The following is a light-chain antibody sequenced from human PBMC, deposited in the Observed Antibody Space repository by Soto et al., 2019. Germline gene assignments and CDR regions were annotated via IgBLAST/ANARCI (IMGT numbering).Light chain of an antibody. Sequence: EIVMTQSTASLSVSPGERATLSCRASQSVSSNLAWYQQKPGQAPRLLIYDASKRASGFPARFSGSGSGTDFTLTISSLEPEDFAVYYCQERTGWPPWTFGQGTKVDIK. V-gene: IGKV3-11*01. CDR1: QSVSSN. J-gene: IGKJ1*01. CDR2: DAS. CDR3: QERTGWPPWT.